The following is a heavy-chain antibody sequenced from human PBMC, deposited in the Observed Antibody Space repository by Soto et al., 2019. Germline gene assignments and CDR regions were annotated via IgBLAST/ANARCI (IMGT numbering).Heavy chain of an antibody. CDR1: GFTFSSYG. Sequence: QVQLVESGGGVVQPGRSLRLSCAASGFTFSSYGMHWVRQAPGKGLEWVAVISYDGSNTYYADSVKGRFTISRDNSKNTLYLQMNSLRAEDTAVYYCAKDGNVYSSGWYAPSLDYWGKGTLVTVSS. J-gene: IGHJ4*02. D-gene: IGHD6-19*01. CDR2: ISYDGSNT. CDR3: AKDGNVYSSGWYAPSLDY. V-gene: IGHV3-30*18.